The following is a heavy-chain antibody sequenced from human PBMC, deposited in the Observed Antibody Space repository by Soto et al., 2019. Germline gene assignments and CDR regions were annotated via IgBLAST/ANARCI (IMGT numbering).Heavy chain of an antibody. CDR1: GGSISSGGYY. V-gene: IGHV4-31*03. D-gene: IGHD5-12*01. CDR3: ARDHRGSGYDLYYYYGMDV. J-gene: IGHJ6*02. Sequence: PSETLSLTCTVSGGSISSGGYYWSWIRQHPGKGLEWIGYIYYSGSTYYNPSLKSRVTISVDTSKNQFSLKLTSVTAADTAVYYCARDHRGSGYDLYYYYGMDVWGQGTTVTVSS. CDR2: IYYSGST.